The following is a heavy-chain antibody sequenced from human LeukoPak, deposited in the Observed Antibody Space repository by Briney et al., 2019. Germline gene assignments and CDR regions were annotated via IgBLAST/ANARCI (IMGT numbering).Heavy chain of an antibody. CDR3: ARGEGYCSGASCLPFDY. CDR2: ISAYNGNT. J-gene: IGHJ4*02. Sequence: GXSVKVSCKASGYTFTSYGISWVRQAPGQGLEWMGWISAYNGNTNYAQKLQGRVTMTTDTSTSTAYMELRSLRSDDTAVYYCARGEGYCSGASCLPFDYWGQGTLVTVSS. D-gene: IGHD2-15*01. V-gene: IGHV1-18*01. CDR1: GYTFTSYG.